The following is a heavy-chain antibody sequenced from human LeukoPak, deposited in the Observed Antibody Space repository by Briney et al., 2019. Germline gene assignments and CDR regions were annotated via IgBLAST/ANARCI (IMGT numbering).Heavy chain of an antibody. V-gene: IGHV1-2*04. CDR1: GYTFTGYY. CDR3: ARGEVPAAMDPRDYYYYGMDV. D-gene: IGHD2-2*01. CDR2: INPNSGGT. J-gene: IGHJ6*02. Sequence: ASVKVSCKASGYTFTGYYMHWVRQAPGQGLEWMGWINPNSGGTNYAQKFQGWVTMTRDTSISTAYMELSRLRSDDTAVYYCARGEVPAAMDPRDYYYYGMDVWGQGTTVTVSS.